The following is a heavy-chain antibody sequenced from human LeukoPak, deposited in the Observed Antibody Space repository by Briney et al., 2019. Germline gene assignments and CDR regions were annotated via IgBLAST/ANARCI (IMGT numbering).Heavy chain of an antibody. V-gene: IGHV1-2*02. Sequence: ASVKVSCKASGYTFTGYYMHWVRQAPGQGLEWMGWINPNSGGTNYAQKFQGRVTMTEDTSTDTAYMELSSLRSEDTAVYYCATGINLRPDYVWGSYRYGMDYWGQGTLVTVSS. CDR3: ATGINLRPDYVWGSYRYGMDY. D-gene: IGHD3-16*02. J-gene: IGHJ4*02. CDR1: GYTFTGYY. CDR2: INPNSGGT.